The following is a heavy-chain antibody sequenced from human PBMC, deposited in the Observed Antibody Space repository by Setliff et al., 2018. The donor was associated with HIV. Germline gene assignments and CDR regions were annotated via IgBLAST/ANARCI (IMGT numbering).Heavy chain of an antibody. CDR3: ARFAVAGTKWSDP. CDR2: ISAYNGNT. Sequence: ASVKVSCKASGYTFTSYGISWVRQAPGQGLEWMGWISAYNGNTNYAQQLQGRVTLTTDTSTSTAYMELRSLRSDDTAVYYCARFAVAGTKWSDPWGQGTLVTVPQ. J-gene: IGHJ5*02. CDR1: GYTFTSYG. D-gene: IGHD6-19*01. V-gene: IGHV1-18*01.